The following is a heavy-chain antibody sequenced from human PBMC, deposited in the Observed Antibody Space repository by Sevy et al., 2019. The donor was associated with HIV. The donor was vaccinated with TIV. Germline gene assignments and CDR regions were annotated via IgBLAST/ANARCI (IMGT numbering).Heavy chain of an antibody. CDR1: GFTFSSYS. V-gene: IGHV3-21*01. D-gene: IGHD4-17*01. CDR2: ISSSSSYI. J-gene: IGHJ4*02. CDR3: ARVQNDYGDYEFDY. Sequence: GESLKISCAASGFTFSSYSMNWVRQAPGKGLEWVSSISSSSSYIYYADSVKGRFTISRDNAKNSLYLQMNSLRAEDTAVYYCARVQNDYGDYEFDYWGQGTLVTVSS.